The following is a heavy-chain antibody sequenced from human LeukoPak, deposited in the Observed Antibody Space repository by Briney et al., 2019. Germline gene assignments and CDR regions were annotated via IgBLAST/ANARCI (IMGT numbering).Heavy chain of an antibody. CDR1: GYSISSGYY. Sequence: SETLSLTCAVSGYSISSGYYWGWLRQPPGKGLEWIGSIYHSGSTYYNPSLKSRVTISVDTSKNQFSLKLSSVTAADTAVYYCARDLDTAMAVDYWGQGTLVTVSS. CDR3: ARDLDTAMAVDY. V-gene: IGHV4-38-2*02. J-gene: IGHJ4*02. CDR2: IYHSGST. D-gene: IGHD5-18*01.